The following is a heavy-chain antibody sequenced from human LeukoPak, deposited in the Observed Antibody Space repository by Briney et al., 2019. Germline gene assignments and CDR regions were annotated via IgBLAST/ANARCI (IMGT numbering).Heavy chain of an antibody. Sequence: PSETLSLTCTVSGGSIGSYYWSWIRQPPGKGLEWIGYIYYSGSTSYNPSLKSRVTISVDTSEKQFSLKLSSVTAADTAFYYCARYIVSYPHDAFDIWGQGTMVTVSS. CDR3: ARYIVSYPHDAFDI. D-gene: IGHD1-26*01. V-gene: IGHV4-59*01. J-gene: IGHJ3*02. CDR1: GGSIGSYY. CDR2: IYYSGST.